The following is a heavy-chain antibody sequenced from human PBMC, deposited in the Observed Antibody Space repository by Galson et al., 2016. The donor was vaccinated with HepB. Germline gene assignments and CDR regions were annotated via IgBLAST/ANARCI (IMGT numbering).Heavy chain of an antibody. Sequence: SETLSLTCTVSGGSPSNYYWSWLRQSPGKGLEWIGYTHKSGSTEYSPSLKRRVTISLDASKNWFSLQLSSVTAADTAVYYCSRTDGFGELFPFDYWGQGTLVTVSS. D-gene: IGHD3-10*01. CDR2: THKSGST. V-gene: IGHV4-59*08. CDR1: GGSPSNYY. CDR3: SRTDGFGELFPFDY. J-gene: IGHJ4*02.